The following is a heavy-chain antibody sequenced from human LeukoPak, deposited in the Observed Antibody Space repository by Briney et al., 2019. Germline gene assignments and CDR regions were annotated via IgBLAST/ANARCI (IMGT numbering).Heavy chain of an antibody. CDR3: ANTGNSRGAY. CDR1: GFTFDDYA. J-gene: IGHJ4*02. V-gene: IGHV3-9*01. Sequence: GGSLRLSCAASGFTFDDYAMHWVRQVPGKGLEWVSGISWNSGSIGYADSVKGRFTISRDNAKNSLYLQMNSLRAEDTAVYYCANTGNSRGAYWGQGTLVTVSS. D-gene: IGHD2/OR15-2a*01. CDR2: ISWNSGSI.